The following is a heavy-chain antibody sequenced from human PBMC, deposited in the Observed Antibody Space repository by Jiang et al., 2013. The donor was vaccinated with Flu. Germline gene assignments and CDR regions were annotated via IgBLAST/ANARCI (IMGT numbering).Heavy chain of an antibody. CDR3: AKVTPSAFDP. J-gene: IGHJ5*02. D-gene: IGHD3-16*01. V-gene: IGHV1-18*01. CDR2: ISAYNGNT. Sequence: EVKKPGASVKVSCKAFWFTPFSNSAISWVRQAPGQGLEWMGWISAYNGNTDYAQKFQGRVTMTRDTSISTAYMELTSLRSDDTALYLCAKVTPSAFDPWGQGTQVTVSS. CDR1: FTPFSNSA.